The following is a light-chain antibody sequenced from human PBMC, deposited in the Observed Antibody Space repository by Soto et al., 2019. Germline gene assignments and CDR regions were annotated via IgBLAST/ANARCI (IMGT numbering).Light chain of an antibody. Sequence: IPIHQYTTSLSASVGRRGSITFRASQGINNYLAWYQQKPGKVPKVLIYAASTLQPGVPSRFSGSGSGTDFTLTINSLQPDDIATYYCQNYDSDPITFGQGTRLEI. V-gene: IGKV1-27*01. J-gene: IGKJ5*01. CDR3: QNYDSDPIT. CDR1: QGINNY. CDR2: AAS.